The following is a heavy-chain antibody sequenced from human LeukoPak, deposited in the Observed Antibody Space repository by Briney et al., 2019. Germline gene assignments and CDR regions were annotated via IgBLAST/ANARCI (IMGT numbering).Heavy chain of an antibody. CDR2: VNYSGSS. V-gene: IGHV4-39*01. CDR1: GGSINSN. D-gene: IGHD4-17*01. J-gene: IGHJ5*02. CDR3: ARATVTMDWFDP. Sequence: PSETLSLICTVSGGSINSNWGWIRRHPGKGGEWSGRVNYSGSSSYNPSLQIRVTISVDTAKNQFSLKLSSVTVADTAVYYCARATVTMDWFDPWGQGTLVTVSS.